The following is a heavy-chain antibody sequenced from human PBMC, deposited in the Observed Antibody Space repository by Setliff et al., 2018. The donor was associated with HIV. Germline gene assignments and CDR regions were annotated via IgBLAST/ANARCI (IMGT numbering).Heavy chain of an antibody. CDR2: IYYNGNA. J-gene: IGHJ5*02. CDR3: ASRIYYYDESRVLREEGFVP. CDR1: GGSMRSSGYS. D-gene: IGHD3-22*01. V-gene: IGHV4-30-2*01. Sequence: SETLSLTCAVSGGSMRSSGYSWTWIRQAPGKGLERVGYIYYNGNAYYTPSLKSRVTISVDTSKNQFSLKLSSVTAADTAVYYCASRIYYYDESRVLREEGFVPWGQGTLVTVSS.